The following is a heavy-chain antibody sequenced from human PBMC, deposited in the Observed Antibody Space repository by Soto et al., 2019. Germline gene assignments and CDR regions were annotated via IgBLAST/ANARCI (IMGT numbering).Heavy chain of an antibody. CDR2: ISGSGGST. D-gene: IGHD3-10*01. J-gene: IGHJ6*02. V-gene: IGHV3-23*01. Sequence: GGSLRLSCVASGFTFSSYAMSWVRQAPGKGLEWVSAISGSGGSTYYADSVKGRFTISRDNSKNTLYLQMNSLRAEDTAVYYCAKDRYYYGSGSYSYGMDVWGQGTTVTVSS. CDR1: GFTFSSYA. CDR3: AKDRYYYGSGSYSYGMDV.